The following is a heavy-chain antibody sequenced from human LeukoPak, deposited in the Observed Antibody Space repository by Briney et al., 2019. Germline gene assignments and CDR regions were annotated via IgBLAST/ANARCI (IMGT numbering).Heavy chain of an antibody. CDR2: INPDGGAK. Sequence: GGSLRLSCATSGFTFSSNWMSWVRHAPGRGLEWVANINPDGGAKYYAASVKGRFTVSRDNAKDSLYLQMNSLRVEDTAVYFCARGGGLDVWGQGATVTVSS. CDR3: ARGGGLDV. J-gene: IGHJ6*02. CDR1: GFTFSSNW. V-gene: IGHV3-7*04.